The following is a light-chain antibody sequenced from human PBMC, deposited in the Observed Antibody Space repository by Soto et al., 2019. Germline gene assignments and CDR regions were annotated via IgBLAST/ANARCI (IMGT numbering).Light chain of an antibody. Sequence: DVQMTQSPSSLSASVGDRVTITCQASQDISKHLSWYQQKPGKAPKLLIYDASSLESGVPSRFSGSGSGTEFTLTISSLQPDDFATYYCQQYNSYPITFGQGTRLEIK. V-gene: IGKV1-16*01. CDR1: QDISKH. CDR2: DAS. CDR3: QQYNSYPIT. J-gene: IGKJ5*01.